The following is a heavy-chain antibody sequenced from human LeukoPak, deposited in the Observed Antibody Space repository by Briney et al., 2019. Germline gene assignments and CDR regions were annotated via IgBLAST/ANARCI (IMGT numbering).Heavy chain of an antibody. D-gene: IGHD1-26*01. V-gene: IGHV1-18*01. Sequence: ASVKVSCKASGYTFTSHGISWVRQAPGQGLEWMGWISAYNGNTNYAQKLQGRVTMTTDTSTSTAYMELRSLRSDDTAVYYCARDLRDSGSSPFDPWGQGTLVTVSS. J-gene: IGHJ5*02. CDR3: ARDLRDSGSSPFDP. CDR1: GYTFTSHG. CDR2: ISAYNGNT.